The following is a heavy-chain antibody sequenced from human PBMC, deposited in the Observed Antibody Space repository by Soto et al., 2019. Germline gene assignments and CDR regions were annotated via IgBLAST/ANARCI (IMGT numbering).Heavy chain of an antibody. CDR3: ARAGYYSDSSGYYHGAFDI. J-gene: IGHJ3*02. Sequence: QVQLQESGPGLVKPSQTLSLTCTVSGGSISSGGYYWSWIRQHPGKGLEWIGYIYYSGSTYYNPSLKKRVTISVDTSKNQFSLKLSSVTAADTAVYYCARAGYYSDSSGYYHGAFDIWGQGTMVTVSS. D-gene: IGHD3-22*01. V-gene: IGHV4-31*03. CDR2: IYYSGST. CDR1: GGSISSGGYY.